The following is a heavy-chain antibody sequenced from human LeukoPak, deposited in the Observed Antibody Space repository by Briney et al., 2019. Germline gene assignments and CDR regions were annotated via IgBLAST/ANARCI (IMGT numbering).Heavy chain of an antibody. D-gene: IGHD5-12*01. J-gene: IGHJ4*02. CDR1: GGSISSYY. V-gene: IGHV4-59*01. Sequence: PSETLSLSCTVSGGSISSYYWSWIRQPPGKGLEWIGYISYSGSTNYNPSLKSRVTISLDTSKNQFSLKLRSVTAADSAVYYCARGFDSKSTYFDYWGQGTLVTVSS. CDR3: ARGFDSKSTYFDY. CDR2: ISYSGST.